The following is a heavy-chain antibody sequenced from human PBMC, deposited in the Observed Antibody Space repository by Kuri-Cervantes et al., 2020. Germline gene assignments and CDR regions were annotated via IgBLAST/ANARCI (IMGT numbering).Heavy chain of an antibody. Sequence: SGPTLVKPTQTLTLTCTFSGFSLSTSGMCVSWIRQPPGKALEWLALIYWNDDKRYSPSLKSRLTITKDTSKNQVVLTMTNMDPVDTATYYCAHRVGGYYSGYFDYWGQGTLVTVSS. CDR3: AHRVGGYYSGYFDY. CDR2: IYWNDDK. J-gene: IGHJ4*02. CDR1: GFSLSTSGMC. V-gene: IGHV2-5*08. D-gene: IGHD3-22*01.